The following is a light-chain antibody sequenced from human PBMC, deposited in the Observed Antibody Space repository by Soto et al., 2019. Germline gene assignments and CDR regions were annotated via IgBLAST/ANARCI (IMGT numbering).Light chain of an antibody. CDR3: CSYTTSRSYV. V-gene: IGLV2-23*01. Sequence: QSVLTQPASVSGSPGKSITISCTGTSRYVGRYNFVSWDQHHPVKAPKVIIYEANKRPSGVSNSCSGSKSGNTASLTIYVLQDEDESDYYCCSYTTSRSYVVGTGTKLTVL. CDR2: EAN. CDR1: SRYVGRYNF. J-gene: IGLJ1*01.